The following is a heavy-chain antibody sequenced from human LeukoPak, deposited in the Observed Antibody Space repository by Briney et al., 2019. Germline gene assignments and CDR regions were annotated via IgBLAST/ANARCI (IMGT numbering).Heavy chain of an antibody. Sequence: EGSLRLSCAASGFTFSSYWMSWVRQAPGKGLEGVANIKQDGSEKYYVDSVKGRFTISRDNAKNSLYLQMNSLRADDTAVYYCAIVTGSGSLGSYPYWGQGTRVTVSS. CDR3: AIVTGSGSLGSYPY. CDR1: GFTFSSYW. D-gene: IGHD3-10*01. CDR2: IKQDGSEK. V-gene: IGHV3-7*01. J-gene: IGHJ4*02.